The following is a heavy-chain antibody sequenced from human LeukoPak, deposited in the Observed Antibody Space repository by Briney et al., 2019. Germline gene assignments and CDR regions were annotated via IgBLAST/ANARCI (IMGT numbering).Heavy chain of an antibody. D-gene: IGHD3-22*01. CDR3: AHEYYDSSGYYSN. CDR1: GFTFSSYG. Sequence: GGSLRLSCAASGFTFSSYGMHWVRQAPGKGLEWVAVISYDGSNKYYAGSVKGRFTISRDNSKNTLYLQMNSLRAEDTAVYYCAHEYYDSSGYYSNWGQGTLVTVSS. CDR2: ISYDGSNK. J-gene: IGHJ4*02. V-gene: IGHV3-30*18.